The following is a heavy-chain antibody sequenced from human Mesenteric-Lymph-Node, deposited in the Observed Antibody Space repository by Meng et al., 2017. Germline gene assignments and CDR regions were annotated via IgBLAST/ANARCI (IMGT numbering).Heavy chain of an antibody. J-gene: IGHJ4*02. CDR2: MYHSGPT. D-gene: IGHD5-24*01. V-gene: IGHV4-4*02. CDR3: ETQESRDGHNPY. Sequence: LSESGPGLVKPSGTLSPPCVVSGGSIGSSYWWTSVRQSPGKGLEWIGEMYHSGPTNYNPSLKSRVHISMGKSNNQLSLKLNSVTAADTAVYYCETQESRDGHNPYWGQGTLVTVSS. CDR1: GGSIGSSYW.